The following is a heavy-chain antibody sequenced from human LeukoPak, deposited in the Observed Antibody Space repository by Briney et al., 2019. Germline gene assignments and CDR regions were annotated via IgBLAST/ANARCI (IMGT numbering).Heavy chain of an antibody. CDR1: GFTFSSYA. Sequence: PGGSLRLSCAASGFTFSSYAMSWVRQAPGKGLEWVSSISSSSSYIYYADSVKGRFTISRDNAKNSLYLQMNSLRAEDTAVYYCARGGRGSGWSVLFDYWGQGTLVTVSS. V-gene: IGHV3-21*01. J-gene: IGHJ4*02. D-gene: IGHD6-19*01. CDR3: ARGGRGSGWSVLFDY. CDR2: ISSSSSYI.